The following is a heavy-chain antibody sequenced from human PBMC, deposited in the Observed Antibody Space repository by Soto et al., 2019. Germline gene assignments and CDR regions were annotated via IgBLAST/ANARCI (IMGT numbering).Heavy chain of an antibody. V-gene: IGHV4-39*01. CDR3: VSQRTTVPTQAYLDE. J-gene: IGHJ4*02. CDR2: VYYRGRS. D-gene: IGHD4-4*01. Sequence: SETLSLTCTVSGGSVTNSSYYWGWIRQSPGKGLEWIGSVYYRGRSYSKSSVKSRVTISVDTSKNRFSLSLNSVTASDTAVYFCVSQRTTVPTQAYLDEWGTGALVTV. CDR1: GGSVTNSSYY.